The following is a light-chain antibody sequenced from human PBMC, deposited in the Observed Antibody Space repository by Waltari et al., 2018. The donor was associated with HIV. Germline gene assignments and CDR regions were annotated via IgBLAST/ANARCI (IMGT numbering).Light chain of an antibody. J-gene: IGKJ2*01. CDR1: QDVDNW. V-gene: IGKV1-5*03. CDR3: QQYNSDFYT. CDR2: KAY. Sequence: DIQMTQSPSTLPASVGDRVTIKCRASQDVDNWLAWYQQKSGKAPKLLIYKAYNLEQGVPARFSGSASGTVFTLIIDSLQPDDFATYYCQQYNSDFYTFGPGTKLE.